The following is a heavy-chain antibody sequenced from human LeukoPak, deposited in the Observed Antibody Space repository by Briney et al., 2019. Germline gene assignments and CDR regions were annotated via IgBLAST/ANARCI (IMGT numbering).Heavy chain of an antibody. D-gene: IGHD2-2*01. CDR2: INPNSGGT. V-gene: IGHV1-2*02. CDR1: GYTFTGYY. Sequence: ASVKVSCKASGYTFTGYYMHWVRQAPGQGLEWMGWINPNSGGTNYAQKFQGRVTMTRDTSISTAYMELSRLRSDDTAVYYCARGQDIVVVPAAKTDFDYWGQGTLVTVSS. CDR3: ARGQDIVVVPAAKTDFDY. J-gene: IGHJ4*02.